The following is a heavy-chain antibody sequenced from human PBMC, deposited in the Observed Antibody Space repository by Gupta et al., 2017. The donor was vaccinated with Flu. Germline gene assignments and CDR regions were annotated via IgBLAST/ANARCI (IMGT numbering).Heavy chain of an antibody. J-gene: IGHJ4*02. D-gene: IGHD6-6*01. CDR1: GGTFSGYY. CDR2: SEHTGNI. Sequence: SGGTFSGYYLVWIRQSPEKGLEWIGESEHTGNINYNPSLKSRVTISVDTSKSQFSLRLNSVTAADTAVYFCARGGAARPSFWGQGTLVTVSS. CDR3: ARGGAARPSF. V-gene: IGHV4-34*01.